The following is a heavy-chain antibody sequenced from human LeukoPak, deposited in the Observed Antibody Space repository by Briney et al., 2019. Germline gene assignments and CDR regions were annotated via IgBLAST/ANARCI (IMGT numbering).Heavy chain of an antibody. J-gene: IGHJ1*01. CDR3: AKDLLYYGPGTCYNAAEYFQF. D-gene: IGHD3-10*01. Sequence: GGSLRLSCAASGLTFSSYAMHWVRQAPGKGLEWVAVISYDGSNKDYADSVKGRFTISRDNSRNTLSLQMNSLRPEDTAVYYCAKDLLYYGPGTCYNAAEYFQFWGQGTQVTVSS. CDR1: GLTFSSYA. V-gene: IGHV3-30*18. CDR2: ISYDGSNK.